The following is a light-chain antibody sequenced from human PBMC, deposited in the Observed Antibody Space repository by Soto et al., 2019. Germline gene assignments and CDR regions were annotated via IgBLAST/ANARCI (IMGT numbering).Light chain of an antibody. CDR1: SSDVGGYNY. CDR2: EVS. CDR3: SSYTSSSTLV. V-gene: IGLV2-14*01. Sequence: QSALTQPASVSGSPGQSITISCPGTSSDVGGYNYVSWYQQHPGKAPKLMIYEVSNRPSGVSNRFSGSKSGNTASLTISGLQAEDEADDYCSSYTSSSTLVFGGGTKRTVL. J-gene: IGLJ3*02.